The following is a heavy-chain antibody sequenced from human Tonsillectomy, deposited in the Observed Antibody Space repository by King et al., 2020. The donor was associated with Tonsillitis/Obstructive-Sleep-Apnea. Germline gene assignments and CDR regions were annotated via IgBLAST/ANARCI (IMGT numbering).Heavy chain of an antibody. V-gene: IGHV2-70*11. CDR2: IDWDVDK. D-gene: IGHD4-11*01. J-gene: IGHJ3*02. Sequence: VTLKESGPALVKPTQTLTLTCTFSGFSLSTSGMCVGWIRQPPGKTLEWLARIDWDVDKYYSSSLKTRLTISKDTSKNQVVLTVANMDPVDTATYYCARATTADTYVAFDIWGQGTMVTVSS. CDR3: ARATTADTYVAFDI. CDR1: GFSLSTSGMC.